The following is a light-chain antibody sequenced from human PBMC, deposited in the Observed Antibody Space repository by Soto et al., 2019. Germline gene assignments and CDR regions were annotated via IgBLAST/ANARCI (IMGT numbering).Light chain of an antibody. J-gene: IGKJ1*01. CDR3: QQYNNWPGT. CDR1: QSVSSN. V-gene: IGKV3-15*01. CDR2: RAS. Sequence: EIVLTQSPDLLSVSPGERASLSCRASQSVSSNLAWYQQKPGQAPRLLIQRASTRATGIPARFSGSGSGTEFTLTISSLQSEDFAVYFCQQYNNWPGTFGQGTKVDIK.